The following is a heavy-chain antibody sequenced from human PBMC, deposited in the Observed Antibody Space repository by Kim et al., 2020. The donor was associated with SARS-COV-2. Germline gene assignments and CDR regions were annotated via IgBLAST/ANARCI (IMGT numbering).Heavy chain of an antibody. CDR1: GGSISSYY. Sequence: SETLSLTCTVSGGSISSYYWSWIRQPPGKGLEWIGYIYYSGSTNYNPSLKSRVTRSVDTSKNQFSLKLSSVTAADTAVYYCARDRTWLNDAFDIWGQGTMVTVSS. J-gene: IGHJ3*02. V-gene: IGHV4-59*01. CDR2: IYYSGST. D-gene: IGHD5-12*01. CDR3: ARDRTWLNDAFDI.